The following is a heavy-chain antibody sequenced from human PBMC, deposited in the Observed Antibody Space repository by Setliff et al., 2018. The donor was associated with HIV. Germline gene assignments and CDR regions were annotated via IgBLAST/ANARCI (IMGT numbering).Heavy chain of an antibody. D-gene: IGHD5-12*01. J-gene: IGHJ6*03. CDR2: IYYSGST. Sequence: SETLSLTCTVSGVSIRSDVYYWSWIRQPAGKGLEWIGYIYYSGSTNYNPSLKSRVTISVDTSKNQFSLKLSSVTAADTAVYYCARSGGSRHYYYYYMDVWGKGTTVTVSS. V-gene: IGHV4-61*10. CDR3: ARSGGSRHYYYYYMDV. CDR1: GVSIRSDVYY.